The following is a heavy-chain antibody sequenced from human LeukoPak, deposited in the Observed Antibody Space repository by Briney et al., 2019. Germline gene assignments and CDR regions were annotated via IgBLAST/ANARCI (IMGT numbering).Heavy chain of an antibody. CDR2: INPNSGGT. V-gene: IGHV1-2*06. D-gene: IGHD1-26*01. CDR3: ARGLMAGIVRATGRGRRAWFDL. Sequence: ASVKVSCKASGYTFTDYFMHWVRQAPGQGLEWMGRINPNSGGTNYAQKFQGRVTMTRDTSISTAYMELSGLRSDDTAVYYCARGLMAGIVRATGRGRRAWFDLWGRGTLVTVSS. J-gene: IGHJ2*01. CDR1: GYTFTDYF.